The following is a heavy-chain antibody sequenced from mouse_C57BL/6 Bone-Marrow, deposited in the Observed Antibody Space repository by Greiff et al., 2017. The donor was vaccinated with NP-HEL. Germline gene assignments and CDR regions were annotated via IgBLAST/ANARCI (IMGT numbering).Heavy chain of an antibody. CDR3: ARQDSGAMDY. CDR1: GFTFSDYY. CDR2: ISNGGGST. J-gene: IGHJ4*01. Sequence: EVMLVESGGGLVQPGGSLKLSCAASGFTFSDYYMYLVRQTPEKRLEWVAYISNGGGSTYYTDTVKGRFTISRDNAKNTLYLQMSRLKSEDTAMYYCARQDSGAMDYWGQGTSVTVSS. V-gene: IGHV5-12*01. D-gene: IGHD3-2*02.